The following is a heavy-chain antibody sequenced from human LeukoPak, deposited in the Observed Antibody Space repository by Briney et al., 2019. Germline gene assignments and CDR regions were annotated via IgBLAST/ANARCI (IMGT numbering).Heavy chain of an antibody. J-gene: IGHJ6*03. CDR3: ARNGLGYHYYYMDV. CDR2: INPNSGGT. D-gene: IGHD4-17*01. Sequence: ASVKVSCKASGYTFTGYYMHWVRQAPGQGLEWMGRINPNSGGTNYAQKFQGRVTMTRDTSISTAYMELSRLRSDDTAVYYCARNGLGYHYYYMDVWGKGITVTVSS. CDR1: GYTFTGYY. V-gene: IGHV1-2*06.